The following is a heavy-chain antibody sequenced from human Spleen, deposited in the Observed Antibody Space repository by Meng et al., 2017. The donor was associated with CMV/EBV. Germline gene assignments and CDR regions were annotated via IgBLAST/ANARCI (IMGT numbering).Heavy chain of an antibody. V-gene: IGHV3-23*01. CDR1: GFTFSSYT. CDR3: AKDLGYCTGAACPTYGYFDS. CDR2: ISGSGDRT. D-gene: IGHD2-8*02. Sequence: GESLKISCAASGFTFSSYTMSWVRQAPGKGLEGISGISGSGDRTYYADSVKGRFTISRDNSNNTLYLQMNSLRAEDTAIYYCAKDLGYCTGAACPTYGYFDSWGQGALVTVSS. J-gene: IGHJ4*02.